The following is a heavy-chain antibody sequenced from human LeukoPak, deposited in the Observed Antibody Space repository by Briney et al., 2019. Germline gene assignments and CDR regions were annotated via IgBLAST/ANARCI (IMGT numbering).Heavy chain of an antibody. CDR1: GFTFSDYY. D-gene: IGHD6-13*01. V-gene: IGHV3-11*04. CDR3: ARRPVSYSSSWFYYFDY. Sequence: GGSLRLSCAASGFTFSDYYMTWIRQAPGKGLEWVSYISSSGSTMYYADSVKGRFTVSRDNAKNSLYLQMSSLRAEDTAVYYCARRPVSYSSSWFYYFDYWGQGTLVTVSS. CDR2: ISSSGSTM. J-gene: IGHJ4*02.